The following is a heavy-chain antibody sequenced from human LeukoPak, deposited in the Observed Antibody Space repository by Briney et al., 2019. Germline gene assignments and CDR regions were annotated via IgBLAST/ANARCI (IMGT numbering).Heavy chain of an antibody. D-gene: IGHD4-17*01. J-gene: IGHJ4*02. Sequence: ASVKVSFKSSGYTFTGYYIHWVRQAPGQGLEWMGWINPNSGGTNYAQKLQGRVTMTRDTSISTAYMELSSLRSDDTAVYYCARYSTVTVYYFDYWGQGTLVTVSS. CDR2: INPNSGGT. CDR3: ARYSTVTVYYFDY. V-gene: IGHV1-2*02. CDR1: GYTFTGYY.